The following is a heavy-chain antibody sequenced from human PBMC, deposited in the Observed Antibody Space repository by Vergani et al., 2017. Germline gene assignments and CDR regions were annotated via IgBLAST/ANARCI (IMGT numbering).Heavy chain of an antibody. V-gene: IGHV4-61*02. J-gene: IGHJ4*02. CDR1: GGSISSGSIY. CDR3: AGDVVGQARAGFDY. CDR2: IYTTGST. Sequence: QVQLQESGPGLVRPSQTLSLTCTVSGGSISSGSIYWSWLRPPAGKGLEWIGRIYTTGSTNYHSSLKSRVTISADTSKNQVSLMLTSVTAADTAVYYCAGDVVGQARAGFDYWGQGTLVTVSS. D-gene: IGHD2-21*01.